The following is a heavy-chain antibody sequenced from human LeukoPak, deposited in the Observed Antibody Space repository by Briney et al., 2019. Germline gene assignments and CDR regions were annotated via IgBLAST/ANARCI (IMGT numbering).Heavy chain of an antibody. CDR3: AKGRGYCTGGSCYSDY. J-gene: IGHJ4*02. Sequence: GGSLRLSCTASRFTLSNYAMSWVRQAPRKGLEWVSTISGSDGSTYYTPSVKGRFTISRDNSKNTLYLQMNSLRVEDTAIYYCAKGRGYCTGGSCYSDYWGQGTLVTVSS. V-gene: IGHV3-23*01. CDR2: ISGSDGST. D-gene: IGHD2-15*01. CDR1: RFTLSNYA.